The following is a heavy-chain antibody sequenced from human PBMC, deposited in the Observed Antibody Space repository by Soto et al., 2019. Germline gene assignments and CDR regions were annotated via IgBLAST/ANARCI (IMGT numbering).Heavy chain of an antibody. J-gene: IGHJ6*02. Sequence: QVQLVQSGADVKKPGASVKVSCQASGYTFTAYYIHWVRQAPGQGLEWMGWINHNSGGTHYAQTFQGRVTLTGDTSRSTSYMELTSLRSDDTAVYYCARTNIRGNYFYSLDVWDQGTTVTVSS. V-gene: IGHV1-2*02. CDR2: INHNSGGT. CDR3: ARTNIRGNYFYSLDV. D-gene: IGHD3-16*01. CDR1: GYTFTAYY.